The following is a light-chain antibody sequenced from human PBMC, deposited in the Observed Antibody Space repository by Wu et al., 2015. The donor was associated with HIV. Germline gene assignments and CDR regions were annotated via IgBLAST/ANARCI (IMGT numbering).Light chain of an antibody. V-gene: IGKV3-11*01. Sequence: QQGPTARLPSYLINAASNQGHWQSQPRFSVSGSGTDFTLTISSLEPEDFAIYYCQQNYNGPLTFGQGTRVDMK. CDR2: AAS. J-gene: IGKJ5*01. CDR3: QQNYNGPLT.